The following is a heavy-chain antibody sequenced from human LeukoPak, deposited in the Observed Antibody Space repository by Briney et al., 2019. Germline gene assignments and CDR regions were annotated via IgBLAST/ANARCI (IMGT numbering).Heavy chain of an antibody. CDR1: GGTFSSYA. CDR3: ASNYCSSTSCQSDYYYYMDV. J-gene: IGHJ6*03. CDR2: IIPIFGTA. Sequence: SVKVSCKASGGTFSSYAISWVRQAPGQGLEWMGGIIPIFGTANYAQKFQGRVTITTDESTSTAYMELSSLRSEDTAVYYCASNYCSSTSCQSDYYYYMDVWGKGTTVTVSS. D-gene: IGHD2-2*01. V-gene: IGHV1-69*05.